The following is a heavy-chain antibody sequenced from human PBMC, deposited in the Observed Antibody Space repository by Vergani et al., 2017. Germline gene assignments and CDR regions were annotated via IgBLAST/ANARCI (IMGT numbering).Heavy chain of an antibody. Sequence: QVQLVQSGAEVKKPGSSVKVSCKASGGTFSSYAISWVRQAPGQGLEWMGGIIPIFGTANYAQKFQGRVTITADESTSTAYMELSSLRSEDTAVYYCASNYEILTGLIYYYGMDVWGQGTTVTVSS. D-gene: IGHD3-9*01. CDR3: ASNYEILTGLIYYYGMDV. V-gene: IGHV1-69*01. CDR1: GGTFSSYA. J-gene: IGHJ6*02. CDR2: IIPIFGTA.